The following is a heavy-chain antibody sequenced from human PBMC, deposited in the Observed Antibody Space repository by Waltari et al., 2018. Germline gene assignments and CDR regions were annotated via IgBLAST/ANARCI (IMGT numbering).Heavy chain of an antibody. CDR3: ASAALSYYTMDV. Sequence: EVRLEELGGGLVKPGGSLSLSCAASGFRFEAYAMHWVRQGPGKGLEWVAGVSWNSGEIYYADAVKGRFIISRDNPKKFLHLEMNNLRLEDTAHYYCASAALSYYTMDVWGRGTTVSVSS. V-gene: IGHV3-9*01. D-gene: IGHD6-25*01. CDR2: VSWNSGEI. CDR1: GFRFEAYA. J-gene: IGHJ6*02.